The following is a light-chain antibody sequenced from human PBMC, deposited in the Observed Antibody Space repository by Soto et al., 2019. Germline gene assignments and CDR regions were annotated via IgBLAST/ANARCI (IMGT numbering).Light chain of an antibody. J-gene: IGKJ2*01. Sequence: DIVMTQSPDSLAVSLGERATINCKSSQSVSYSSNNKNCLAWYQQKPGQPSKLLISWASTRESGVPDRFSGSGSGTDFNLTISSLQADDVAVYYCQQYYTTPYTFGQGTKLEIK. CDR3: QQYYTTPYT. V-gene: IGKV4-1*01. CDR2: WAS. CDR1: QSVSYSSNNKNC.